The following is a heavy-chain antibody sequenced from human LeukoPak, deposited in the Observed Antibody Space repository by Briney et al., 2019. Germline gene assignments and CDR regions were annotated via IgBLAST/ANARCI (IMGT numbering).Heavy chain of an antibody. CDR3: ARAKYCSGGSCYGYFQH. CDR1: GFTFSSYE. CDR2: ISSSGSTI. D-gene: IGHD2-15*01. Sequence: PGGSLRLSCAASGFTFSSYEMNWVRQAPGKGLEWVSYISSSGSTIYYADSVKGRFTISRDNAKNSLYLKMNSLRAEDTAVYYCARAKYCSGGSCYGYFQHWGQGTLVTVSS. J-gene: IGHJ1*01. V-gene: IGHV3-48*03.